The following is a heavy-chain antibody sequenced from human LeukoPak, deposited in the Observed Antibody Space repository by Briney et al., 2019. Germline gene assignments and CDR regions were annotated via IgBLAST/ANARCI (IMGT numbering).Heavy chain of an antibody. CDR2: ISAYNGNT. CDR1: GYTFTSYG. Sequence: ASVKVSCKASGYTFTSYGISWVRQAPGQGLEWMGWISAYNGNTNYAQKLQGRVTMTTDTSASTAYMELRSLRSDDTVVYYCARDRAIMITTHAFDIWGQGTMVTVSS. J-gene: IGHJ3*02. V-gene: IGHV1-18*01. CDR3: ARDRAIMITTHAFDI. D-gene: IGHD3-16*01.